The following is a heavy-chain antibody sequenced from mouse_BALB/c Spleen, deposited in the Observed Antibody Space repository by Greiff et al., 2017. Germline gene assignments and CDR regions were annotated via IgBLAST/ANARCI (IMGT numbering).Heavy chain of an antibody. J-gene: IGHJ4*01. D-gene: IGHD1-1*02. Sequence: EVKLMESGGGLVQPGGSLKLSCAASGFTFSSYGMSWVRQTPDKRLELVATINSNGGSTYYPDSVKGRFTISRDNAKNTLYLQMSSLKSEDTAMYYCARDRRGDYGPIAMDYWGQGTSVTVSS. CDR3: ARDRRGDYGPIAMDY. CDR2: INSNGGST. V-gene: IGHV5-6-3*01. CDR1: GFTFSSYG.